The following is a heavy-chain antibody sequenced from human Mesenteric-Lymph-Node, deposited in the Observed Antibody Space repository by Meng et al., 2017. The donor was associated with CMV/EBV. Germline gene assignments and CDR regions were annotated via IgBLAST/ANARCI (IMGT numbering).Heavy chain of an antibody. Sequence: SGFTFSSYGMHWVRQAPGKGLEWVAVIWYDGSKKYYADSVKGRFTISRDNSKNTLYLQMNSLRAEDTAVYYCAREYYYDSTNEFDYWGQGTLVTVSS. V-gene: IGHV3-33*01. CDR2: IWYDGSKK. CDR1: GFTFSSYG. J-gene: IGHJ4*02. CDR3: AREYYYDSTNEFDY. D-gene: IGHD3-22*01.